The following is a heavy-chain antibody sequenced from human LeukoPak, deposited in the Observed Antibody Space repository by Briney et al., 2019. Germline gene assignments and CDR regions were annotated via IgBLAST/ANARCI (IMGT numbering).Heavy chain of an antibody. D-gene: IGHD6-13*01. CDR3: ARDEYSSSYLDY. Sequence: ASVKVSCKASGYTFTSYDINWVRQATGQGLEWMGWISAYNGNTNYAQKLQGRVTMTTDTSTSTAYMELRSLRSDDTAVYYCARDEYSSSYLDYWGQGTLVTVSS. V-gene: IGHV1-18*01. J-gene: IGHJ4*02. CDR1: GYTFTSYD. CDR2: ISAYNGNT.